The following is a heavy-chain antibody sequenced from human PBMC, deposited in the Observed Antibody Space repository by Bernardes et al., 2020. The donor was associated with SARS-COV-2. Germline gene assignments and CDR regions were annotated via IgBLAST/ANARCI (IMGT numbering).Heavy chain of an antibody. CDR2: ISGSGGDT. Sequence: GGSLRLSCAASGFNFSPYGMSWVRQAPGKGLEWVSGISGSGGDTYYADSVKGRFTISRDNSKNTLFLQMNSLRAEDTAVYYCAKDFVGTSPSHFDFWGQGTQVTVSS. CDR1: GFNFSPYG. CDR3: AKDFVGTSPSHFDF. J-gene: IGHJ4*02. V-gene: IGHV3-23*01. D-gene: IGHD1-26*01.